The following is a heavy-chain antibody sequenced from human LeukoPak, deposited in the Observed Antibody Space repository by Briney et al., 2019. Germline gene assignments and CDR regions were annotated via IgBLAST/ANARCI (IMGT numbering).Heavy chain of an antibody. CDR1: GFTFSSYS. J-gene: IGHJ4*02. Sequence: GGSLRLSCAASGFTFSSYSMNWVRQAPGKGLEWVSSISSSSSYIYYADSVKGRFTISRDNAKNSLYLQMNSLRAEDTAVYYRARDPYGGNQRFFDYWGQGTLVTVSS. CDR2: ISSSSSYI. V-gene: IGHV3-21*01. CDR3: ARDPYGGNQRFFDY. D-gene: IGHD4-23*01.